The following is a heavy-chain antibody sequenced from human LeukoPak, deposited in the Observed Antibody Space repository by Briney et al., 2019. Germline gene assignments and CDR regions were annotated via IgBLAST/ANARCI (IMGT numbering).Heavy chain of an antibody. J-gene: IGHJ3*02. D-gene: IGHD3-3*02. CDR3: AADLQAFAFDI. Sequence: SETLSLTCTVSGGSISSSYWSWIRQHPGKGLEWIGYIYYSGSTFHNPSLKSRVTISVDTSKNQFSLKLNSVTAADTAVYYCAADLQAFAFDIWGQGTMVTVSS. CDR1: GGSISSSY. CDR2: IYYSGST. V-gene: IGHV4-59*06.